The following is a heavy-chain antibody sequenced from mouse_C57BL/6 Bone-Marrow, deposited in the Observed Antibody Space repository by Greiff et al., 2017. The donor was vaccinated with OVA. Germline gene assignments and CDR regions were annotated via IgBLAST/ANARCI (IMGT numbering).Heavy chain of an antibody. V-gene: IGHV2-2*01. Sequence: QVQLQQSGPGLVQPSQSLSITCTVSGFSLTSYGVHWVRQSPGKGLEWLGVIWSGGSTDYNAAFISRLSISKNNTKSQVFFKMNSLQADETAIYYCARKGITARLGAMDYWGQGTSVTVSS. D-gene: IGHD2-4*01. J-gene: IGHJ4*01. CDR1: GFSLTSYG. CDR2: IWSGGST. CDR3: ARKGITARLGAMDY.